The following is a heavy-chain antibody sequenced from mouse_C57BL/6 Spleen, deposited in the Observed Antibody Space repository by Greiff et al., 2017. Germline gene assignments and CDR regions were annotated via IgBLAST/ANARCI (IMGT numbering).Heavy chain of an antibody. V-gene: IGHV1-61*01. D-gene: IGHD4-1*01. J-gene: IGHJ3*01. CDR2: IYPSDSET. CDR1: GYTFTSYW. Sequence: QVQLQQSGAELVRPGSSVKLSCKASGYTFTSYWMDWVKQRPGQGLEWIGNIYPSDSETHYNQKFKDKATLTVDKSSSTAYMQLSSLTSEDSAVYYCASFPGTPFAYWGQGTLVTVSA. CDR3: ASFPGTPFAY.